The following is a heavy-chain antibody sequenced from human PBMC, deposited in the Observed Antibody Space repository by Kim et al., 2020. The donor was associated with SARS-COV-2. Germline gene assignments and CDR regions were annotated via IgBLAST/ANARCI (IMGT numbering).Heavy chain of an antibody. CDR3: ARQTVGRDRQYGSGGGYYYYGMDV. CDR2: IYYSGST. D-gene: IGHD3-10*01. V-gene: IGHV4-59*01. J-gene: IGHJ6*02. CDR1: GGSISSYY. Sequence: SETLSLTCTVSGGSISSYYWSWIRQPPGKGLEWIGYIYYSGSTNYNPSLKSRVTISVDTSKNQFSLKLSSVTAADTAVYYCARQTVGRDRQYGSGGGYYYYGMDVWGQGTTVTVSS.